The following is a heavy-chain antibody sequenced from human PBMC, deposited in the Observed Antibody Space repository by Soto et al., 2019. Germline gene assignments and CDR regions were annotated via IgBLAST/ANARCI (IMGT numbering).Heavy chain of an antibody. V-gene: IGHV4-59*12. D-gene: IGHD1-1*01. Sequence: SETLSLTCTVSGTSLSGYYWTWIRQPPGSGLEWIGYVSNSGSTNYNPSLKSRVTISVDTSKNQFSLKLSSVTAADSAVYYCARLGKSTGSDSWGQGTLVTVS. CDR2: VSNSGST. CDR3: ARLGKSTGSDS. J-gene: IGHJ5*01. CDR1: GTSLSGYY.